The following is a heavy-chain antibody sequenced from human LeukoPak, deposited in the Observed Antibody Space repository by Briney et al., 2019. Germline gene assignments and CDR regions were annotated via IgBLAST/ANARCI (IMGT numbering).Heavy chain of an antibody. Sequence: PGGSLRLSCAASGFTFSSYAMHWVRQAPGKGLEWVAVISYDGSNKYYADSVKGRFTISRDNSKNTLYLQMNSLRAEDTAVYYCARADSSGYYPKTPFDYWGQGTLVTVSS. CDR1: GFTFSSYA. D-gene: IGHD3-22*01. CDR2: ISYDGSNK. J-gene: IGHJ4*02. CDR3: ARADSSGYYPKTPFDY. V-gene: IGHV3-30-3*01.